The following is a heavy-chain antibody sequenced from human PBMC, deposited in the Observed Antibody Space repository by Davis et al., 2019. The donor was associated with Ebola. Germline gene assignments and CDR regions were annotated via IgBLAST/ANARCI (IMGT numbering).Heavy chain of an antibody. Sequence: PGGSLRLSCKGSDNTFTNYWIGWVRQMPGKGLEWMGIIYTGDSDTSYSPSFRGQVTISADKSMNTAYLQWSSLKASDTAIYYCARRGYNSALWGMDVWGTGTTVTVSS. V-gene: IGHV5-51*01. J-gene: IGHJ6*04. CDR2: IYTGDSDT. CDR3: ARRGYNSALWGMDV. CDR1: DNTFTNYW. D-gene: IGHD1-1*01.